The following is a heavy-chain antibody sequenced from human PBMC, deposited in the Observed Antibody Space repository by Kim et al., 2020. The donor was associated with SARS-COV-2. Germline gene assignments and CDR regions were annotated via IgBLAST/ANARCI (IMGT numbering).Heavy chain of an antibody. V-gene: IGHV4-34*01. D-gene: IGHD1-26*01. Sequence: PETLSLTCAVYGGAFSGYYWSWIRQFPGKRLEWIGEINHGGTTNYNPSLKSRVTISLDTTRKQFSLKLTSMTAADTAVYYCARGDEWELLQFDYWGQGTQVSVSS. CDR2: INHGGTT. J-gene: IGHJ4*02. CDR1: GGAFSGYY. CDR3: ARGDEWELLQFDY.